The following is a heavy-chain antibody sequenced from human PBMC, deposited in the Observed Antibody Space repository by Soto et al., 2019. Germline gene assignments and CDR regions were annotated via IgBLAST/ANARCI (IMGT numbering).Heavy chain of an antibody. D-gene: IGHD5-12*01. CDR2: IIPIFGTA. J-gene: IGHJ5*02. Sequence: AVKVSCKASRGSFSSYAISWVRQAPGQGLEWMGGIIPIFGTANYAQKFQGRVTITADKSTSTAYMELNSLRSDDTAVYYCAMSYLTGYVQDLFAPCGQRTPVIVS. CDR1: RGSFSSYA. V-gene: IGHV1-69*06. CDR3: AMSYLTGYVQDLFAP.